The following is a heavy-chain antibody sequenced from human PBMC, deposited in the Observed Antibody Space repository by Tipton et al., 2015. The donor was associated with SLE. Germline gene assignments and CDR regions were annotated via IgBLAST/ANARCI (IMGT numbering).Heavy chain of an antibody. CDR2: IYYSGRT. D-gene: IGHD1-7*01. V-gene: IGHV4-59*01. CDR1: GGSMRTYY. Sequence: TLSLTCTVSGGSMRTYYWRWIRLPPGKGLEWIGYIYYSGRTSYIPSLNSRVTFSVDTSRNQFSLKLTSVTAADSAVYYRARYSRTNRRLDLWDRSTLVTVSS. J-gene: IGHJ2*01. CDR3: ARYSRTNRRLDL.